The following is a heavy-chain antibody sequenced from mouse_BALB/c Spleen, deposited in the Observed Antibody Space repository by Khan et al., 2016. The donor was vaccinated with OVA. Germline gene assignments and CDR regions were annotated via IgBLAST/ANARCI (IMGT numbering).Heavy chain of an antibody. V-gene: IGHV3-2*02. CDR1: GYSITSGYG. Sequence: EVKLEESGPGLVKPSQSLSLTCTVTGYSITSGYGWNWIRQFPGNKLEWMGYISYSGCTNYNPSLKSRISITRDTSKNQFFLQLNSVTTEDSATYYCARTARIKYWGQGTTLTVSS. J-gene: IGHJ2*01. CDR3: ARTARIKY. CDR2: ISYSGCT. D-gene: IGHD1-2*01.